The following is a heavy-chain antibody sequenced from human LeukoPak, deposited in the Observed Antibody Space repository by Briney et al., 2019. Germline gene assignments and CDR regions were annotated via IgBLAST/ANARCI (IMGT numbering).Heavy chain of an antibody. CDR2: ISGSGGST. J-gene: IGHJ4*02. D-gene: IGHD6-19*01. CDR3: AKYPNPGIAVAGTDYFDY. CDR1: GFTFSSYA. V-gene: IGHV3-23*01. Sequence: GGSLRLSCAASGFTFSSYAMSWVRQAPGKGLEWVSAISGSGGSTYYADSVKGRFTISRDNSKNTLYLQMNSLRADDTAVYYCAKYPNPGIAVAGTDYFDYWGQGTVVSVSS.